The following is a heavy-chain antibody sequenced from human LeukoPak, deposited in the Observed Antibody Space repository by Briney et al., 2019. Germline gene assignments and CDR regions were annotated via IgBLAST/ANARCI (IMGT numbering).Heavy chain of an antibody. V-gene: IGHV3-66*02. CDR3: AMMFWSALAFDI. Sequence: GGSLRLSCAASGFTVSSSYMSWVRQAPGKGLEWVSVIYSGGNTYYADSVKGRFIISRDNSKNTLYLQMNSLRPENTAMYYCAMMFWSALAFDIWGQGTMVTVSS. CDR2: IYSGGNT. D-gene: IGHD3-10*02. CDR1: GFTVSSSY. J-gene: IGHJ3*02.